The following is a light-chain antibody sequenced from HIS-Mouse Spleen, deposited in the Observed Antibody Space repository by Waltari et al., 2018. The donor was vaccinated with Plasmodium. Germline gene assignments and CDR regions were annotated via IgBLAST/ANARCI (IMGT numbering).Light chain of an antibody. CDR1: QSGSSN. Sequence: EIVMTQSPATLSVSPGERATLSCRASQSGSSNLAWYQQKPGQAPRLLIYGASTSATGIPTRFSGSVSGTEFTLTISSLQSEDFSVYYCQKYNNWSFTFGPGTKVDIK. CDR2: GAS. CDR3: QKYNNWSFT. J-gene: IGKJ3*01. V-gene: IGKV3-15*01.